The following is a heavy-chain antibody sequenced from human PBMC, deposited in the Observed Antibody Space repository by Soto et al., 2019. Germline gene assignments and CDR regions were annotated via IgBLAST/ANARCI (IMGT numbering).Heavy chain of an antibody. CDR2: INPNSGGT. V-gene: IGHV1-2*04. Sequence: ASVKVSFKASGYTFTGYYMHWVRQAPGQGLEWMGWINPNSGGTNYAQKFQGWVTMTRDTSISTAYMEPSRLRSDDTAVYYCARDGDGYNLNYWGQGTLVTVSS. J-gene: IGHJ4*02. CDR3: ARDGDGYNLNY. CDR1: GYTFTGYY. D-gene: IGHD5-12*01.